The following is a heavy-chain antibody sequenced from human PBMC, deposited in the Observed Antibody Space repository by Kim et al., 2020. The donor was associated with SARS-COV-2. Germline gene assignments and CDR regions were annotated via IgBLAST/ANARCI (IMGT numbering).Heavy chain of an antibody. CDR3: ARRGKAWNDGGYYFDY. Sequence: SETLSLTCTVSGGSISSSSYYWGWIRQPPGKGLEWIGSIYYSGSTYYNPSLKSRVTISVDTSKNQFSLKLSSVTAADTAVYYCARRGKAWNDGGYYFDYWGQGTLVTVSS. J-gene: IGHJ4*02. CDR2: IYYSGST. V-gene: IGHV4-39*01. D-gene: IGHD1-1*01. CDR1: GGSISSSSYY.